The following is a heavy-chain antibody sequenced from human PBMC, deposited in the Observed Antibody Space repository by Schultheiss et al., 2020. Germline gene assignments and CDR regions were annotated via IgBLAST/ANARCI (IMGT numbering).Heavy chain of an antibody. CDR1: GGSISSYY. V-gene: IGHV4-59*12. D-gene: IGHD3-3*01. CDR2: IYYSGST. CDR3: ARGLPNDFWSGSRSRWFDY. J-gene: IGHJ4*02. Sequence: SETLSLTCTVSGGSISSYYWSWIRQHPGKGLEWIGYIYYSGSTYYNPSLKSRVTISVDTSKHQFSLKLSSVTAADTAVYYCARGLPNDFWSGSRSRWFDYWGQGTLVTGSS.